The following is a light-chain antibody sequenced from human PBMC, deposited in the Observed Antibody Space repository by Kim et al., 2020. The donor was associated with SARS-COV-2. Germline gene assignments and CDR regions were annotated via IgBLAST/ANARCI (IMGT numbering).Light chain of an antibody. CDR3: QQFGGSPPIT. J-gene: IGKJ5*01. CDR1: ESVDGSK. V-gene: IGKV3-20*01. Sequence: EKATFSCRARESVDGSKLDWYKKKPGQAPRLLIFGAYSRATGIPDRFSGSGCGRDFTLTISRLEPEEFAVYYCQQFGGSPPITFGKGTRLEIK. CDR2: GAY.